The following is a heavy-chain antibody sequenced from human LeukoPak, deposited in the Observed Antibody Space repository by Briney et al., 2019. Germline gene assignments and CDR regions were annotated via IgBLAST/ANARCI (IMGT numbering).Heavy chain of an antibody. D-gene: IGHD6-13*01. CDR3: ARDPPQPGITAAGYFDL. CDR1: GDPNSSYS. V-gene: IGHV4-59*01. Sequence: SDTLSLTCTVSGDPNSSYSWSWIRQPPGKALEWIGYVSYSGWTNYNPSLESRGTISADTSKDQFSLKVRSVTAADTAVYYCARDPPQPGITAAGYFDLWGRGTLVTVSS. CDR2: VSYSGWT. J-gene: IGHJ2*01.